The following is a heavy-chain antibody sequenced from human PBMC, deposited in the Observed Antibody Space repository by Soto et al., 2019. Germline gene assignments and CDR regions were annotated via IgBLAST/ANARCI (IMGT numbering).Heavy chain of an antibody. CDR3: ARAEWYYDFWSGYPDQNWFDP. D-gene: IGHD3-3*01. J-gene: IGHJ5*02. CDR1: GGSFSGYY. CDR2: INHSGST. Sequence: KASETLSLTCAVYGGSFSGYYWSWIRQPPGKGLEWIGEINHSGSTNYNPSLKSRVTISVDTSKNQFSLKLSSVTAADTAVYYCARAEWYYDFWSGYPDQNWFDPWGQGTLVTVSS. V-gene: IGHV4-34*01.